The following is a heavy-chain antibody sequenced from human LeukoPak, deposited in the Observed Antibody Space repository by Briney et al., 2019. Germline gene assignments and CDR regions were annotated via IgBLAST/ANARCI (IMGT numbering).Heavy chain of an antibody. Sequence: GASVKVSCKASGGTFSSYAISWVRQAPGQGLEWMGRIIPILGIANYAQEFQGRVTITADKSTSTAYMELSSLRSEDTAIYYCARESYSGNPYFDYWGQGTLVTVSS. V-gene: IGHV1-69*04. CDR1: GGTFSSYA. D-gene: IGHD4-23*01. CDR2: IIPILGIA. J-gene: IGHJ4*02. CDR3: ARESYSGNPYFDY.